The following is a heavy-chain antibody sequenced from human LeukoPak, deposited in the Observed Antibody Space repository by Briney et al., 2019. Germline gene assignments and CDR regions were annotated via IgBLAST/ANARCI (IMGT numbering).Heavy chain of an antibody. CDR1: GLTFDDYA. Sequence: PGGSLRLSCAASGLTFDDYAMHWVRQAPGEGLEWVSLISGDGGSTYYADSVKGRFTISRDNSKNSLYLQMNSLRTEDTALYYCAKDTLTTVTTRVYDAFDIWGQGTMVTVSS. V-gene: IGHV3-43*02. D-gene: IGHD4-17*01. J-gene: IGHJ3*02. CDR2: ISGDGGST. CDR3: AKDTLTTVTTRVYDAFDI.